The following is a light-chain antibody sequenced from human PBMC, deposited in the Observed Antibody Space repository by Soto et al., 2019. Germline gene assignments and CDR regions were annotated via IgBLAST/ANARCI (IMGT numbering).Light chain of an antibody. V-gene: IGKV1-6*01. CDR1: QGIRSQ. Sequence: AIQLTQSPSSLAASVGDRVTISCRASQGIRSQLGWYQQKPGKAPKVLISSASSLQSGVPSRFSGSGSGTDFTLTISSLQPEDYATYYCLQHYNYPRTFGQGTKVDIK. CDR3: LQHYNYPRT. J-gene: IGKJ1*01. CDR2: SAS.